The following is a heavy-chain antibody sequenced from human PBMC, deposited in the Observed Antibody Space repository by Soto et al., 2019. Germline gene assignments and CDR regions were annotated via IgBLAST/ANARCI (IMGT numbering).Heavy chain of an antibody. CDR3: ARGSFFYYYDSSGYCDY. CDR2: INPNSGGT. CDR1: GYTFTGYY. D-gene: IGHD3-22*01. J-gene: IGHJ4*02. Sequence: QVQLVQSGAEVKKPGASVKVSCKASGYTFTGYYMHWVRQAPGQGLEWMGWINPNSGGTNYAQKFQGRVTMTRDTSISTAYMELSRLRSDDTAVYYCARGSFFYYYDSSGYCDYWGQGTLVTVSS. V-gene: IGHV1-2*02.